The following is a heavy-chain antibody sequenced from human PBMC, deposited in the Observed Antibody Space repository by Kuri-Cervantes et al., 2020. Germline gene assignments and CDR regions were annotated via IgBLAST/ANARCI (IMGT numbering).Heavy chain of an antibody. D-gene: IGHD3-22*01. CDR2: INWNGGST. CDR3: ARGGWNYDSSGYKH. Sequence: GESLKISCAASGFTFDDYGMSWVRQAPGKGLEWVSGINWNGGSTGYADSVKGRFTISRDNAKNSLYLQMNSLRAEDTALYYCARGGWNYDSSGYKHWGQGTLVTVSS. CDR1: GFTFDDYG. V-gene: IGHV3-20*04. J-gene: IGHJ4*02.